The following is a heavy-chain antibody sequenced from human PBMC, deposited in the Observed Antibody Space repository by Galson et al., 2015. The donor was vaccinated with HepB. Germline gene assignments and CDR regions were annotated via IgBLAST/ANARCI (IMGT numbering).Heavy chain of an antibody. CDR2: IIPIFGTA. V-gene: IGHV1-69*06. J-gene: IGHJ6*02. Sequence: SVKVSCKASGGTFSSYAISWVRQAPGQGLEWMGGIIPIFGTANYAQKFQGRVTITADKSTSTAYMELSSLRSEDTAVYYCARDGGWYYYGSGINYYGMDVWGQGTTVTVSS. CDR1: GGTFSSYA. D-gene: IGHD3-10*01. CDR3: ARDGGWYYYGSGINYYGMDV.